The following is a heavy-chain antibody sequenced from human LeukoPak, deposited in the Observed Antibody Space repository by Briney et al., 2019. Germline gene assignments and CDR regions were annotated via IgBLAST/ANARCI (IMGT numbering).Heavy chain of an antibody. CDR3: ARARPYSSSWYVNY. J-gene: IGHJ4*02. Sequence: ASVKVSCKASGYTFTGYYVHWVRQAPGQGLEWMGRINPNSGGTNYAQKFQGRVTMTRDTSISTAYMELSRLRSDDTAVYYCARARPYSSSWYVNYWGQGTLVTVSS. CDR2: INPNSGGT. D-gene: IGHD6-13*01. V-gene: IGHV1-2*06. CDR1: GYTFTGYY.